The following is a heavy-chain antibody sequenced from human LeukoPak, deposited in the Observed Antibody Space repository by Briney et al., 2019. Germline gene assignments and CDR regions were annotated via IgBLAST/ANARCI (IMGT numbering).Heavy chain of an antibody. CDR1: GFTFDDYA. J-gene: IGHJ4*02. V-gene: IGHV3-9*01. CDR2: ISWNSGSI. CDR3: AKDLHY. Sequence: HPGGSLRLSCAASGFTFDDYAMPWVRQAPGKGLEWVSGISWNSGSIGYADSVKGRFTISRDNTKNSLHLQMNSLRAEDTALYYCAKDLHYWGQGTLVTVSS.